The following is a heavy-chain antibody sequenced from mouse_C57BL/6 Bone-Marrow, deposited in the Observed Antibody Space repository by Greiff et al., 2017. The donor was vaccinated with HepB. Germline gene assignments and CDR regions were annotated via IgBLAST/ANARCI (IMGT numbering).Heavy chain of an antibody. V-gene: IGHV1-15*01. CDR2: IDPETGGT. CDR3: TRCGDGYSYWYFDV. CDR1: GYTFTDYE. Sequence: QVHVKQSGAELVRPGASVTLSCKASGYTFTDYEMHWVKQTPVHGLEWIGAIDPETGGTAYNQKFKGKAILTADKSSSTAYMELRSLTSEDSAVYYCTRCGDGYSYWYFDVWGTGTTVTVSS. J-gene: IGHJ1*03. D-gene: IGHD2-3*01.